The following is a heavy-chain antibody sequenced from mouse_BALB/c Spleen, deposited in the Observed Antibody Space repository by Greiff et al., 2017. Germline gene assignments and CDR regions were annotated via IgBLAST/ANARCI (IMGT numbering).Heavy chain of an antibody. CDR2: ISDGGSYT. CDR3: ARGRRYDGYAMDY. Sequence: EVKLVESGGGLVKPGGSLKLSCAASGFTFSDYYMYWVRQTPEKRLEWVATISDGGSYTYYPDSVKGRFTISRDNAKNNLYLQMSSLKSEDTAMYYCARGRRYDGYAMDYWGQGTSVTVSS. D-gene: IGHD2-14*01. CDR1: GFTFSDYY. V-gene: IGHV5-4*02. J-gene: IGHJ4*01.